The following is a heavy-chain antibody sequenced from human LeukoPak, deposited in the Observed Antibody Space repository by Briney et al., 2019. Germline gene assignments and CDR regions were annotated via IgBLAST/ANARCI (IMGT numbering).Heavy chain of an antibody. D-gene: IGHD2-2*01. CDR2: ISGSGGST. V-gene: IGHV3-23*01. J-gene: IGHJ4*02. CDR1: GFTFSSYA. CDR3: AKKNRDIVVVPAATYDY. Sequence: PGGSLRLSCAASGFTFSSYAMSWVRQAPGKGLEWVSAISGSGGSTYYADSVKGQFTISRDNSKNTLYLQMNSLRAEDTAVYYCAKKNRDIVVVPAATYDYWGQGTLVTVSS.